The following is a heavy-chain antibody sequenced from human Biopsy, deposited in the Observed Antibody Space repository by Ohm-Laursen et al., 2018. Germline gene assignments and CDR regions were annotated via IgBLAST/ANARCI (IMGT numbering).Heavy chain of an antibody. CDR3: ARDPLNGHKHFDY. CDR1: SYTFTDYN. V-gene: IGHV1-2*02. J-gene: IGHJ4*02. Sequence: SVKVSCKASSYTFTDYNIHWMRQAPGQGLEWLGYINCKTGATNYAQKFQGTVTMTRDTSISTAYLALGSLRSADTAIYYCARDPLNGHKHFDYWGQGSLVSVSS. D-gene: IGHD2-8*01. CDR2: INCKTGAT.